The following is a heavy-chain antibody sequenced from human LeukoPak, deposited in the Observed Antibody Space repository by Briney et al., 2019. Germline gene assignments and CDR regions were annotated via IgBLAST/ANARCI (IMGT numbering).Heavy chain of an antibody. V-gene: IGHV4-39*07. CDR3: ATVQPLGSGWYHPLTGYFDY. J-gene: IGHJ4*02. Sequence: SETLSLTCTVSGGSVSSGSYYWSWIRQPPGKGLEWIGEINHSGSTNYNPSLKSRVTISVDTSKNQFSLKLSSVTAADTAVYYCATVQPLGSGWYHPLTGYFDYWGQGTLVTVSS. D-gene: IGHD6-19*01. CDR1: GGSVSSGSYY. CDR2: INHSGST.